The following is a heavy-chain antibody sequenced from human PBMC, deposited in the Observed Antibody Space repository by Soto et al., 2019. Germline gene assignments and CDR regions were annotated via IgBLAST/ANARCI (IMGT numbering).Heavy chain of an antibody. CDR2: ISYDGSNK. V-gene: IGHV3-30*03. CDR1: GFTFSSYG. J-gene: IGHJ4*02. CDR3: AREIQGSSSF. Sequence: QVQLVESGGGVVQPGRSLRLSCAASGFTFSSYGMHWVRQAPGKGLEWVAVISYDGSNKYYADSVKGRFTISRDNSKNTLYLQMNSLRAEDTAVYYCAREIQGSSSFWGQGTLVTVSS. D-gene: IGHD6-6*01.